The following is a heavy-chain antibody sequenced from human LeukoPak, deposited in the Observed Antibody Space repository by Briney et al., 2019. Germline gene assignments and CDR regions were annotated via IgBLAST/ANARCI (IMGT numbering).Heavy chain of an antibody. V-gene: IGHV4-34*01. CDR1: GGSFSGYY. CDR2: INHSGST. Sequence: SETLSLTCAVSGGSFSGYYWTWIRQPPGKGLEWIGEINHSGSTNYNPSLKSRVTISVDTSKNQFSLKLSSVTAADTAVYYCARSRYCSSTSCYPGYYFYMDVWGKGTTVTVSS. J-gene: IGHJ6*03. CDR3: ARSRYCSSTSCYPGYYFYMDV. D-gene: IGHD2-2*01.